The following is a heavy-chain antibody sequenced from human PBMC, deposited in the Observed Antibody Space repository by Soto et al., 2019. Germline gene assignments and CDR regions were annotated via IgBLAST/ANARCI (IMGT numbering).Heavy chain of an antibody. D-gene: IGHD5-12*01. Sequence: LRLSWAASGFTFSSYAMSWVRQAPGKGLEWASAISGSGGSTYYADSVKGRFTISRDNSKNTLYLQMNSLRAEDTAVYYCAKGNGYTESYYYYYYGMDVWGQGTTVTVSS. CDR1: GFTFSSYA. CDR3: AKGNGYTESYYYYYYGMDV. J-gene: IGHJ6*02. V-gene: IGHV3-23*01. CDR2: ISGSGGST.